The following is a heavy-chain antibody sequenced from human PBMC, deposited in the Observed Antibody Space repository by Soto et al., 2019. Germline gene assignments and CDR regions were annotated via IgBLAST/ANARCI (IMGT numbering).Heavy chain of an antibody. J-gene: IGHJ4*02. Sequence: QITLKESGPTLVKPTQTLTLTCTFSGFSLTTRGVGVAWIRQPPGKALEGLALIFWDDDKWYSPSLKNRLTTTEDPAKRQVVLTMTNMEPVDTATYYGAHRPRGYAYYFDYWGEGALVTVSS. D-gene: IGHD1-1*01. CDR3: AHRPRGYAYYFDY. CDR1: GFSLTTRGVG. CDR2: IFWDDDK. V-gene: IGHV2-5*02.